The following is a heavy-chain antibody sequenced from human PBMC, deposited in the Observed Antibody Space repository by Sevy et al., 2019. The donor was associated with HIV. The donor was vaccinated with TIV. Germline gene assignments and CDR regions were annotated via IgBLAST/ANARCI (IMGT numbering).Heavy chain of an antibody. J-gene: IGHJ6*02. CDR1: GYTFTSYD. V-gene: IGHV1-8*01. CDR3: ARVYYDSSGYYSKYYYYYGMDV. D-gene: IGHD3-22*01. CDR2: MNPNSGNT. Sequence: ASVKVSCKASGYTFTSYDINWVRQATGQGLEWMGWMNPNSGNTGYAQKFQGRVTMTRNTSISTAYMELSSLRSEDTAVYYCARVYYDSSGYYSKYYYYYGMDVWGQWTTVTVSS.